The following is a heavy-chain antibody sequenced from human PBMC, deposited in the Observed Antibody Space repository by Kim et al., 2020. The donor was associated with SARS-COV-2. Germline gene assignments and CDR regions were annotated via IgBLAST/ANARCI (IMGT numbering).Heavy chain of an antibody. D-gene: IGHD6-13*01. Sequence: YTPSLESRVTMSVDTSKTQFSLELTSVTAADTAVYYCARGLTAAGANNFDYWGQGTLVTVSS. CDR3: ARGLTAAGANNFDY. J-gene: IGHJ4*02. V-gene: IGHV4-4*07.